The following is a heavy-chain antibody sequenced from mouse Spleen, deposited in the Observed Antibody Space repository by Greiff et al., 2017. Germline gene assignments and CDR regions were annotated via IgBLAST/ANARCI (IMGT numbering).Heavy chain of an antibody. V-gene: IGHV5-17*01. J-gene: IGHJ2*01. D-gene: IGHD2-5*01. CDR2: ISSGSSTI. CDR1: GFTFSDYG. CDR3: ARTIVMAFDY. Sequence: EVKLMESGGGLVKPGGSLKLSCAASGFTFSDYGMHWVRQAPEKGLEWVAYISSGSSTIYYADTVKGRFTISRDNAKNTLFLQMTSLRSEDTAMYYCARTIVMAFDYWGQGTTLTVSS.